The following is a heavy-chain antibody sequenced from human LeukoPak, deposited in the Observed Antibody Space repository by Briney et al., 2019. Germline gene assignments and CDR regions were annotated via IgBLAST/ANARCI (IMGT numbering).Heavy chain of an antibody. Sequence: GGSLRLSCAASGFTFSSYGMHWVRQAPGKGLEWVAVISYDGSNKYYADSVKGRFTISRDNSKNTLYLQMNSLRAEDTAVYYCAKARYYDILTGYYRPDQDWFDPWGQGTLVTVSS. CDR1: GFTFSSYG. CDR3: AKARYYDILTGYYRPDQDWFDP. D-gene: IGHD3-9*01. V-gene: IGHV3-30*18. J-gene: IGHJ5*02. CDR2: ISYDGSNK.